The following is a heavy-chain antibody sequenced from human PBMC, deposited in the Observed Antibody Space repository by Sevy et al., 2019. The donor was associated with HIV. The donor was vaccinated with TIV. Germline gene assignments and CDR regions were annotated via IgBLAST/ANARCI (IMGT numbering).Heavy chain of an antibody. V-gene: IGHV3-23*01. Sequence: GGSLRLSCAASGFTFSSYAMSWVRQAPGKGLEWVSAISGSGGSTYYADSVKGRFTISRDNSKNTLYLQMNSLSAEDTAVYYCATTLLKLAVAGKEQFDPWGQGTLVTVSS. J-gene: IGHJ5*02. D-gene: IGHD6-19*01. CDR1: GFTFSSYA. CDR3: ATTLLKLAVAGKEQFDP. CDR2: ISGSGGST.